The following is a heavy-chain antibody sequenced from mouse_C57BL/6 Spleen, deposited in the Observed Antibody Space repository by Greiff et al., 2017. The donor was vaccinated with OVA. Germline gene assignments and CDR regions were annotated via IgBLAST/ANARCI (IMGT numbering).Heavy chain of an antibody. D-gene: IGHD1-1*01. V-gene: IGHV5-9*04. Sequence: LQQSGGGLVKPGASLKLSCAASGYTFSSYSMPWVRQTPEKRLEWVGTISGGGGSTNYPDSVKGRSTISRDNSYNTLYMQLSSLRSEDTAVYYGARHGYGSGFPFGYWGQGTTVTVAA. CDR3: ARHGYGSGFPFGY. CDR1: GYTFSSYS. CDR2: ISGGGGST. J-gene: IGHJ3*01.